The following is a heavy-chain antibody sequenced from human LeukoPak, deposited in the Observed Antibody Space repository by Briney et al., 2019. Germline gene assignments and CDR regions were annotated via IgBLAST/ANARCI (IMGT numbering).Heavy chain of an antibody. J-gene: IGHJ4*02. CDR3: ARGRRYSGYDAFGY. Sequence: ASVKVSCKASGYTFTSYYMHWVRQAPGQGLEWMGWINPNSGGTNYAQKFQGRVTMTRDTSISTAYMELSSLRSEDTAVYYCARGRRYSGYDAFGYWGQGTLVTVSS. V-gene: IGHV1-2*02. D-gene: IGHD5-12*01. CDR1: GYTFTSYY. CDR2: INPNSGGT.